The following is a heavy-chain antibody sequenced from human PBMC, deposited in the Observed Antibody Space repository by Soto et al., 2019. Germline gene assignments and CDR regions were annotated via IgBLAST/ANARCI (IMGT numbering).Heavy chain of an antibody. J-gene: IGHJ6*02. Sequence: ASVKVSCKASGYTFTSYYMHWVRQAPGQGLEWMGIINPSGGSTSYAQKFQGRVTMTRDTSTSTVYMELSSLRPEDTAVYYCARGRRGYYGSGTGVGMDVWGQGTTVTVSS. CDR1: GYTFTSYY. CDR2: INPSGGST. CDR3: ARGRRGYYGSGTGVGMDV. D-gene: IGHD3-10*01. V-gene: IGHV1-46*01.